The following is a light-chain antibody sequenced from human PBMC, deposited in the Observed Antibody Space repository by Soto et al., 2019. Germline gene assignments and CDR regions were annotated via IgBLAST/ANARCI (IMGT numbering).Light chain of an antibody. CDR3: QQSFTTPS. CDR2: GAS. V-gene: IGKV1-39*01. Sequence: DIPMTQSPSSLSASVGDRVTITCRASHPISNYLNWYQHRPGKAPKLLIYGASTLQSGVPSRFSGSESGTDFTLTITSLQPEDCATYYCQQSFTTPSFGQGTRLEIK. CDR1: HPISNY. J-gene: IGKJ5*01.